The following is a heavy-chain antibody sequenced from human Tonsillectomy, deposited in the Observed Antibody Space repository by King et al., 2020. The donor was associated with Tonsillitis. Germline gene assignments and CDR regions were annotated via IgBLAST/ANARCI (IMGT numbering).Heavy chain of an antibody. Sequence: VQLVESGGGLVQPGGSLRLSCAASGFTFRSSWMTWVRQAPGKGLEWVANIKQDGSEIYYVDSVKGRFTISRDNAKNSLYLQMNSLRAEDTAMYYCARGEGWELPLFFEYWGQGTLVTVSS. J-gene: IGHJ4*02. CDR2: IKQDGSEI. V-gene: IGHV3-7*01. CDR3: ARGEGWELPLFFEY. D-gene: IGHD1-26*01. CDR1: GFTFRSSW.